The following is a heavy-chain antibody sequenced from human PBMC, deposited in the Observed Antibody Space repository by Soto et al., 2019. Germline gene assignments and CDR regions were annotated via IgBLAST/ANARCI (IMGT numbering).Heavy chain of an antibody. CDR1: GFKFTDYG. CDR2: SWFDGSIA. D-gene: IGHD3-22*01. Sequence: QVQLVESGGGVVQPGRSLRLSCVASGFKFTDYGLNWVLQTPGKGLEWVAISWFDGSIAYYAESVKGRFTISRDDSRNTVYLHMNSLRGEDTAMYYCARDGARIDSSGKFDYWGQGTHVTVSS. J-gene: IGHJ4*02. V-gene: IGHV3-33*01. CDR3: ARDGARIDSSGKFDY.